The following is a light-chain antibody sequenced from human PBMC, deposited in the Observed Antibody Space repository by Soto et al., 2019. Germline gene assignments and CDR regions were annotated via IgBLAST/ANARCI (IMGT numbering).Light chain of an antibody. Sequence: VLTQPASVSGSPGQSITISCAGTRDDIGAYDYVSWYQQHPGNAPKLLVYEITNRPSGVSDRFSGSKSGNTASLTISGLQAEDEADYYCNSYTNSSAVVFGGGTKVTVL. CDR1: RDDIGAYDY. CDR2: EIT. J-gene: IGLJ2*01. CDR3: NSYTNSSAVV. V-gene: IGLV2-14*01.